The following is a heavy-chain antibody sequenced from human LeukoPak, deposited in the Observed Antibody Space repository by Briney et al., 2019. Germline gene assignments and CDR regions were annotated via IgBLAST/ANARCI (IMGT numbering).Heavy chain of an antibody. D-gene: IGHD5-24*01. V-gene: IGHV1-2*02. CDR3: ASAQMKLATIG. CDR1: GYTFTAYY. J-gene: IGHJ4*02. CDR2: INPSSGDT. Sequence: ASVKVSCKTSGYTFTAYYINWGRQAPGQGLEWLGWINPSSGDTNYAQNFQGRVTMTGDTSINTAYMELSSLTSDDTAVYYCASAQMKLATIGWGQGTLVTVSS.